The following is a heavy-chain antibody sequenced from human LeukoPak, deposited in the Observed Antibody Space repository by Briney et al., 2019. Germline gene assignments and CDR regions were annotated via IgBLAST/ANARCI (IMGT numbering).Heavy chain of an antibody. J-gene: IGHJ4*02. CDR1: GDSVSSNSAA. Sequence: SQTLSLTCAISGDSVSSNSAAWDSIRQSPSRGLEWLGRTYYRSKWYNDYAESVKSRITINTDTSKNQFSLQLISVTPEDTAVYYCARGRFLLDYWGQGTLVTVSS. D-gene: IGHD2/OR15-2a*01. CDR3: ARGRFLLDY. CDR2: TYYRSKWYN. V-gene: IGHV6-1*01.